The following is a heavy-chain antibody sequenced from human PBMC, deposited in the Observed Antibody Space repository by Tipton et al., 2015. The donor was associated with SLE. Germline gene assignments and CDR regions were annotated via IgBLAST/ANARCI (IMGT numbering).Heavy chain of an antibody. D-gene: IGHD1-26*01. CDR2: IYHSGST. J-gene: IGHJ4*02. Sequence: TLSLTCTVSGYSISSGYYWGWIRQPPGKGLEWIGSIYHSGSTYYNPSLKSRVTISVDTSKNHFSLKLSSVTAADTAVYYCASGAVGATDYWGQGTLVTVSS. CDR3: ASGAVGATDY. CDR1: GYSISSGYY. V-gene: IGHV4-38-2*02.